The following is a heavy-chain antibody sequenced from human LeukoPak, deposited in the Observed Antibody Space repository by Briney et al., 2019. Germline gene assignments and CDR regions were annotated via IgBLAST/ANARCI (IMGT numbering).Heavy chain of an antibody. J-gene: IGHJ2*01. Sequence: GESLRLSCTGSGFMFNAYWMSWVRKAPGMGLEWVGKIRQDGGEIFYVDSVRGRFTISRDNAKSSLYLQLNSLRVEDTAIYYCARADLEWYLDLWGRGTLVTVSS. CDR3: ARADLEWYLDL. CDR2: IRQDGGEI. V-gene: IGHV3-7*01. CDR1: GFMFNAYW.